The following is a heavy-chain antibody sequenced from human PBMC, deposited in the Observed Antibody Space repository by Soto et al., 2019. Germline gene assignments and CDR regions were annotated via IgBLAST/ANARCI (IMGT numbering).Heavy chain of an antibody. CDR2: IIPMYDTA. CDR3: ARVRAPGSSAPYYYHDLDV. CDR1: GGTFSSHS. D-gene: IGHD2-2*01. V-gene: IGHV1-69*01. J-gene: IGHJ6*02. Sequence: QVRLVQSGAEMKKPGSSVKVSCKASGGTFSSHSITWVRQAPGQGLGWMGGIIPMYDTANYAQRFQGRVTLSADESTSTAYMELGSLTSEDTAVYYCARVRAPGSSAPYYYHDLDVWSQGTSVTVSS.